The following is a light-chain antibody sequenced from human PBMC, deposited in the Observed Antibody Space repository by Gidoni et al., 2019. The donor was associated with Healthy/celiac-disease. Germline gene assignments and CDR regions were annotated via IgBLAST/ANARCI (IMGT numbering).Light chain of an antibody. CDR3: QQYNNWPGT. J-gene: IGKJ2*02. V-gene: IGKV3-15*01. CDR2: GAS. CDR1: QSVSSN. Sequence: PGERATLSCRASQSVSSNLAWYQQKPGQAPRLLIYGASTRATGIPARFSGSGSGTEFTLTISSLQSEDFAVYYCQQYNNWPGTFXQXTKLXIK.